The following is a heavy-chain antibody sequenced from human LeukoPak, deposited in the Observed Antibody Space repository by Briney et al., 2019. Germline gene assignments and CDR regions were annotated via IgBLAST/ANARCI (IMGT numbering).Heavy chain of an antibody. D-gene: IGHD1-26*01. CDR1: GFTFISYW. V-gene: IGHV3-74*01. Sequence: GGSLRLSSAASGFTFISYWIQWVRQVPREGRVWVSRIDNDGTSTTYTDSLKGRFTISRDTAKNTLYLQMNSLRAEDTAVYYCERERDGVGALIDYWGQGTLVTVSS. CDR3: ERERDGVGALIDY. J-gene: IGHJ4*02. CDR2: IDNDGTST.